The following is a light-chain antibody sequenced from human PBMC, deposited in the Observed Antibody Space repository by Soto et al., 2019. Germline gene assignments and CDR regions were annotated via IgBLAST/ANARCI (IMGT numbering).Light chain of an antibody. CDR3: QQYNGYRWT. V-gene: IGKV1-5*03. CDR2: KAS. Sequence: DLQLTQSPSTLSASLGDRVTTTCRASEIILNWLAGYQQKPGKAPTLLVSKASSLESGVTSRFSGSGSGTEFTLTINSLHHDDFATYYCQQYNGYRWTFGQGTKVDI. J-gene: IGKJ1*01. CDR1: EIILNW.